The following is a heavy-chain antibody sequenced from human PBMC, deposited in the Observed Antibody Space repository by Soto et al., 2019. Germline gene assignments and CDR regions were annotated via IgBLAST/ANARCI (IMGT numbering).Heavy chain of an antibody. V-gene: IGHV4-61*01. CDR3: ARERRKNWFDP. Sequence: SQTLSLTCTVSGGSVCSGSYYWSWIRQPPGKGREWIGYIYYSGSTNYTPSLKSRVTISVDTSKNHFALKLSSVTAADTAVYYCARERRKNWFDPRGQGTLVTVSS. CDR2: IYYSGST. J-gene: IGHJ5*02. CDR1: GGSVCSGSYY.